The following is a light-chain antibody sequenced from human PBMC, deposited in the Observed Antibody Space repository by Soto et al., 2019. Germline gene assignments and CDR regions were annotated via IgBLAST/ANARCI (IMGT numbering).Light chain of an antibody. J-gene: IGKJ5*01. V-gene: IGKV1-39*01. Sequence: DIQLTQSPSFLSASVGDRVTITCRASQRISYYLNWFQQKPGRAPKLLIYAASSLEAGVPSRYSGSGSGTDFTLTISSPQPEDFATYYCQQSYNTPFTFGQGTRLEIK. CDR3: QQSYNTPFT. CDR2: AAS. CDR1: QRISYY.